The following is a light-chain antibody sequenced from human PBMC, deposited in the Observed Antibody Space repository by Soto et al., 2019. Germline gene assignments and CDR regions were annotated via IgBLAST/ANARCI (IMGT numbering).Light chain of an antibody. CDR2: AIS. J-gene: IGKJ2*01. V-gene: IGKV1-39*01. Sequence: DIQMTQSPSSLSASVGDRVTITCRASQTMSNFLHWYQQKPYAISNLKSGVPSRFSGSGSGTDFTLTISSLQPEDFATYYCQQSYSTPYTFGQGTKVEIK. CDR1: QTMSNF. CDR3: QQSYSTPYT.